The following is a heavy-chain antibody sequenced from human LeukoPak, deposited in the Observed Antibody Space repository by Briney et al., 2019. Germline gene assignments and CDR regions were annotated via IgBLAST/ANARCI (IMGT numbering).Heavy chain of an antibody. D-gene: IGHD4-17*01. V-gene: IGHV3-23*01. J-gene: IGHJ4*02. CDR2: INGSGGST. CDR3: AREDGDYPYFDY. CDR1: GFTFSSYA. Sequence: PGGSLRLSCAASGFTFSSYAMSWVRQAPGKGLEWVSDINGSGGSTYYADSVKGRFTISRDNAKNSLYLQMNSLRAEDTAVYYCAREDGDYPYFDYWGQGTLVTVSS.